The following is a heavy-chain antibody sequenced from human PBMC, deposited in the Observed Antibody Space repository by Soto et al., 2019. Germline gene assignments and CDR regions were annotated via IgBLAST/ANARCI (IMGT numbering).Heavy chain of an antibody. J-gene: IGHJ6*02. Sequence: GGSLRLSCAASGFTFSSSAMSWVRQAPGKGLEWVSAISGSGGSTYYADSVKGRFTISRDNSKNTLYLQMNSLTAEDTAVYYCAKVFYDSGTTFFGVDVWGQGTAVTVSS. CDR3: AKVFYDSGTTFFGVDV. CDR1: GFTFSSSA. V-gene: IGHV3-23*01. D-gene: IGHD3-10*01. CDR2: ISGSGGST.